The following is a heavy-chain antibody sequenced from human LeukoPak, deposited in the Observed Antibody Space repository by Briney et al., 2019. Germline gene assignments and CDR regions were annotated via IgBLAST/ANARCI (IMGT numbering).Heavy chain of an antibody. J-gene: IGHJ4*02. V-gene: IGHV3-33*01. D-gene: IGHD3-22*01. Sequence: GGSLRLSCAASGFTFSSYGMHWVRQAPGKGLEWVAVIWYDGSNKYYADSVKGRFTISRDNSKNTLYLQMNSLRAEDTAVYYCAGGGGYDSSGYYTYWGQGTLVTVSS. CDR2: IWYDGSNK. CDR1: GFTFSSYG. CDR3: AGGGGYDSSGYYTY.